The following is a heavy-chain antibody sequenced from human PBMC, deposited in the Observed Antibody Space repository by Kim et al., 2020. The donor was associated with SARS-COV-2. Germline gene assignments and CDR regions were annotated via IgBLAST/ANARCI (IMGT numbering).Heavy chain of an antibody. D-gene: IGHD3-10*01. Sequence: GESLKISCKGSGYSFTSYWISWVRQMPGKGLEWMGRIDPSDSYTNYSPSFQGHVTISADKSISTAYLQWSSLKASDTAMYYCARFSEPYGSWSYYYYYYGMDVWGQGTTVTVSS. V-gene: IGHV5-10-1*01. J-gene: IGHJ6*02. CDR3: ARFSEPYGSWSYYYYYYGMDV. CDR1: GYSFTSYW. CDR2: IDPSDSYT.